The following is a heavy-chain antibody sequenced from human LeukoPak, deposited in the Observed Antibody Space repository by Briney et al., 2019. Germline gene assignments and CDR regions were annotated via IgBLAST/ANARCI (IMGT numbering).Heavy chain of an antibody. CDR3: AKGFYSSGWYRAPRPYYFDY. V-gene: IGHV3-23*01. J-gene: IGHJ4*02. D-gene: IGHD6-19*01. CDR1: GFAFSNYA. Sequence: AGGSLILSCTTSGFAFSNYAMNWVRQAPGKGPEWVSGISGFNTYYADSVKGRFTIFRDNSKNVLYLQMDRLRAEDTAVYSCAKGFYSSGWYRAPRPYYFDYWGQGTLVTVSS. CDR2: ISGFNT.